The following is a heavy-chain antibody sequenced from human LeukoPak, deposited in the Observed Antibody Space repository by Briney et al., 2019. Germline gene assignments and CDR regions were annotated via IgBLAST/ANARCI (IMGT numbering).Heavy chain of an antibody. Sequence: SVKVSCKAPGGTFSSYAISWVRQAPGQGLEWMGGIIPIFDTAVYARKFQGRVTVTADESTSTAYMDLSSLTSEDTAVYYCARDNIRGGKGIAAAGGYYWGQGTLVTVSS. V-gene: IGHV1-69*13. CDR3: ARDNIRGGKGIAAAGGYY. CDR1: GGTFSSYA. J-gene: IGHJ4*02. D-gene: IGHD6-13*01. CDR2: IIPIFDTA.